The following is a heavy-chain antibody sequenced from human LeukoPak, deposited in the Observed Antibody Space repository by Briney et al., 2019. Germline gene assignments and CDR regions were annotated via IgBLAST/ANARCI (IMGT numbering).Heavy chain of an antibody. D-gene: IGHD6-13*01. V-gene: IGHV1-2*04. J-gene: IGHJ6*02. CDR1: GYTFTGYY. CDR2: INPNSGGT. Sequence: ASVKVSCKASGYTFTGYYMHWVRQAPGQGLEWMGWINPNSGGTNYAQKFQGWVTMTRDTSISTAYMELSRLRSDDTAVYYCAREVGQQLGGYGMDVWGQGTTVTVSS. CDR3: AREVGQQLGGYGMDV.